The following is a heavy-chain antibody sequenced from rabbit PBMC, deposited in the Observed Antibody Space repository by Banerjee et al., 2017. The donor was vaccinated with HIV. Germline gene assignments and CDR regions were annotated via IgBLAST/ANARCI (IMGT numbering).Heavy chain of an antibody. CDR3: ARNYVNAFDP. J-gene: IGHJ2*02. V-gene: IGHV1S40*01. D-gene: IGHD1-1*01. Sequence: QSLEESGGDVVKPGASLTLTCTASGVSFSISSYMCWVRQAPGKGLEWIACIDAGNSGFTYSATWAKGRFAISKTSSTTVTLQMTRLTAADTATYFCARNYVNAFDPWGPGTLVTVS. CDR2: IDAGNSGFT. CDR1: GVSFSISSY.